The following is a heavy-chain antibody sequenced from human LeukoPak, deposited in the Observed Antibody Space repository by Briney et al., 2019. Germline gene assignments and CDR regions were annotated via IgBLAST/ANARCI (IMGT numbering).Heavy chain of an antibody. V-gene: IGHV4-59*08. CDR3: ATSSIAAAGINY. CDR2: IYYSGST. CDR1: GGSISSYY. J-gene: IGHJ4*02. D-gene: IGHD6-13*01. Sequence: SETLSLTCTVSGGSISSYYWSWIRQPPGKGLEWIGYIYYSGSTNYNPSLKSRVTISVDTSKNQFSLKLSSVTAADTAAYYCATSSIAAAGINYWGQGTLVTVSS.